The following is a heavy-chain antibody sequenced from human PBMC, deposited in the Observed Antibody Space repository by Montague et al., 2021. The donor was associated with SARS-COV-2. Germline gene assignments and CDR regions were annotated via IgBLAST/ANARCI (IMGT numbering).Heavy chain of an antibody. CDR1: GGSISSSGYY. Sequence: SETLSLTCTVSGGSISSSGYYWGWIRQPPGKGLEWIGSIYYSGSTYYNPPLKSRVTISVDTSRNQFSLKLSSVTAADTAVYYCARFPTSYYYDSKAAPATPDAFDIWGQGTMVTVSS. CDR3: ARFPTSYYYDSKAAPATPDAFDI. V-gene: IGHV4-39*01. D-gene: IGHD3-22*01. CDR2: IYYSGST. J-gene: IGHJ3*02.